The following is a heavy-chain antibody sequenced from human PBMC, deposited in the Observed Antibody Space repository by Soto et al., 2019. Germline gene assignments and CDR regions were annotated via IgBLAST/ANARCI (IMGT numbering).Heavy chain of an antibody. V-gene: IGHV3-30-3*01. CDR1: GFTFSSYT. J-gene: IGHJ6*02. CDR3: ARDNGYSHGHGMDV. Sequence: GGSLRLSCAASGFTFSSYTIHWVRQAPGKGLEWVALILSDGGNKYYADSVKGGFTISRDNSKNTLYLQMNSLRPEDTAVYYCARDNGYSHGHGMDVWGQGTTVTVS. CDR2: ILSDGGNK. D-gene: IGHD5-18*01.